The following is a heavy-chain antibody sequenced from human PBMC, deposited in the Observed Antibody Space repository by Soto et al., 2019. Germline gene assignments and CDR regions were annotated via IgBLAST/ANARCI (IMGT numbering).Heavy chain of an antibody. D-gene: IGHD2-15*01. Sequence: PGGSLRLSCAGSGFTLTRSAVSWVRQAPGKGLEWVSGISAGGSEKYYVDSVKGRFTISRDNAKNSLYLQMNSLRAEDTAVYYCARDAKLYCSGGSCWVYWGQGTLVTV. V-gene: IGHV3-7*01. J-gene: IGHJ4*02. CDR3: ARDAKLYCSGGSCWVY. CDR1: GFTLTRSA. CDR2: ISAGGSEK.